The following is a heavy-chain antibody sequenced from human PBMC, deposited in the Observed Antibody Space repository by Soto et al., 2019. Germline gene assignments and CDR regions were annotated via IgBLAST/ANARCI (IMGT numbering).Heavy chain of an antibody. D-gene: IGHD6-19*01. V-gene: IGHV4-59*01. CDR3: ASDVREQWLVLGASNWFDP. Sequence: ASETLSLTCTVSGGSISSYYWSWIRQPPGKGLEWIGYIYYSGSTNYNPSLKSRVTISVDTSKNQFSLKLSSVTAADTAVSYCASDVREQWLVLGASNWFDPWGQGTLVTVSS. J-gene: IGHJ5*02. CDR1: GGSISSYY. CDR2: IYYSGST.